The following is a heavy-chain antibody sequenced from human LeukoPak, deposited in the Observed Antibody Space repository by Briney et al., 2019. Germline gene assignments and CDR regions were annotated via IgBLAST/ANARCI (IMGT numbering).Heavy chain of an antibody. CDR3: AKDHRYYGSGSYYWFDP. CDR1: GFTFSSYG. Sequence: PGGSLRLSCAASGFTFSSYGMSWVRQAPGKGLEWVSAISGSGGSTYYADSVKGRFTISRDNSKNTLYLQMNSLRAEDTAVYYCAKDHRYYGSGSYYWFDPWGQGTLVTVSS. CDR2: ISGSGGST. J-gene: IGHJ5*02. V-gene: IGHV3-23*01. D-gene: IGHD3-10*01.